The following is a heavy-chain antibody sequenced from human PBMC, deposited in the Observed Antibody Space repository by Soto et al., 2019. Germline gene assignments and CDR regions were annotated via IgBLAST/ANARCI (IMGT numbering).Heavy chain of an antibody. CDR2: ISSGSEYR. Sequence: PGGSLRLSCVASGFTFSSYNMNWVRQAPGKGLEWVSFISSGSEYRYYADSVKGRFNISRDNAQNSLYLHLNSLRAEDTAVYYCTRDRQLVQDWFDPWGQGT. CDR3: TRDRQLVQDWFDP. J-gene: IGHJ5*02. CDR1: GFTFSSYN. D-gene: IGHD6-13*01. V-gene: IGHV3-21*01.